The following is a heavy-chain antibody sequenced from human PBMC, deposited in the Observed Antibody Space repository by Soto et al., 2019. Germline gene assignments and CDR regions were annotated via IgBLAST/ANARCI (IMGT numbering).Heavy chain of an antibody. J-gene: IGHJ6*03. CDR3: TTVTVRPLVYYYMDF. Sequence: EVQLVEAGGGLVQPGGSLKLSCAASGFTFSGSAMHWVRQASGKGLEWVGRIRSKANSYATAYAASVKGRFTISRGDSKYTAYLQMNSLRPEDMVVYYCTTVTVRPLVYYYMDFWGKGTTVTVSS. V-gene: IGHV3-73*01. CDR1: GFTFSGSA. D-gene: IGHD4-4*01. CDR2: IRSKANSYAT.